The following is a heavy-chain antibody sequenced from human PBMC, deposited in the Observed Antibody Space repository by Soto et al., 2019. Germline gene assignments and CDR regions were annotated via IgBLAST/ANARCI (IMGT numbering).Heavy chain of an antibody. D-gene: IGHD6-19*01. CDR3: ARAVAGERYYYYYGMDV. CDR1: GFTFSSYA. J-gene: IGHJ6*02. Sequence: QVQLVESGGGVVQPGRSLRLSCAASGFTFSSYAMHWVRQAPGKGLEWVAVISYDGSNKYYADSVKGRFTISRDNSKNTLYLQMNSLRAEDTAVYYCARAVAGERYYYYYGMDVWGQGTTVTVSS. V-gene: IGHV3-30-3*01. CDR2: ISYDGSNK.